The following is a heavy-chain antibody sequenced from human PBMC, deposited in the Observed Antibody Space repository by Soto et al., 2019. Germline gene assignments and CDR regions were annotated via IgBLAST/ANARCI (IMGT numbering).Heavy chain of an antibody. D-gene: IGHD2-15*01. Sequence: SETLSLTCTVSGGSISSGGYYWSWIRQHPGKGLEWIGYIYYSGSTYYNPSLKSRVTISVDTSKNQFSLKLSSVTAADTAVYYCARLPKTPDSGSVAAIVDWGQGTLVTVSS. CDR3: ARLPKTPDSGSVAAIVD. CDR2: IYYSGST. V-gene: IGHV4-31*03. J-gene: IGHJ4*02. CDR1: GGSISSGGYY.